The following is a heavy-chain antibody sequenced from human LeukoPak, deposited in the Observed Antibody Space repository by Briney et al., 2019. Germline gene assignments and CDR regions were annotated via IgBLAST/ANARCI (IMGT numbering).Heavy chain of an antibody. CDR3: ATGKVEDIVATTDY. CDR1: GYTLTELS. Sequence: ASVKVSCKVSGYTLTELSMHWVRQAPGKGLEWMGGFDPEDGETTYAQKFQGRVTMTEDTSTDTAYMELSSLRSEDTAVYYCATGKVEDIVATTDYWGQGTLVTVSS. V-gene: IGHV1-24*01. D-gene: IGHD5-12*01. CDR2: FDPEDGET. J-gene: IGHJ4*02.